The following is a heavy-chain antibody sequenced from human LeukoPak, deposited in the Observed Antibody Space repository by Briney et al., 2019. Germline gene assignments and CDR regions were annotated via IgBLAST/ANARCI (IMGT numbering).Heavy chain of an antibody. V-gene: IGHV4-59*11. Sequence: PSETLSLTCTVSADSFSSHYWTWIRQPPGKGLEWISYISYIGSTNYNPSLKSRVTISVDTSKNQFSLKVSSVTAADTAVYYCARDPTTVTKGFDIWGQGTLVTVSS. D-gene: IGHD4-17*01. J-gene: IGHJ3*02. CDR1: ADSFSSHY. CDR2: ISYIGST. CDR3: ARDPTTVTKGFDI.